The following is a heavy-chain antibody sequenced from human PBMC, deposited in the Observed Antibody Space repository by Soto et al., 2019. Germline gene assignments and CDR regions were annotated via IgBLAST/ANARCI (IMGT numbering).Heavy chain of an antibody. CDR2: ISSSGGFM. V-gene: IGHV3-21*04. CDR1: GFTFSNYS. D-gene: IGHD3-16*01. Sequence: GGSLRLSCAASGFTFSNYSMNWVRQATGKGLEWVSIISSSGGFMHYADSVKGRFTISRDNSRDTLYLQINNLRVEDTAVYYCGRPESTFSCGNGPDYWGQGTLVTVSS. J-gene: IGHJ4*02. CDR3: GRPESTFSCGNGPDY.